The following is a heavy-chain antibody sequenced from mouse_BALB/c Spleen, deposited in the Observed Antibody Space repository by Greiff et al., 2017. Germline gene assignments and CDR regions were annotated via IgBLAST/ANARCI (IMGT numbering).Heavy chain of an antibody. D-gene: IGHD3-1*01. CDR3: ARDGRGYFDY. Sequence: EVHLVESGGGLVKPGGSLKLSCAASGFTFSSYAMSWVRQSPEKRLEWVAEISSGGSYTYYPDTVTGRFTISRDNAKNTLYLEMSSLRSEDTAMYYCARDGRGYFDYWGQGTTLTVSS. CDR2: ISSGGSYT. J-gene: IGHJ2*01. CDR1: GFTFSSYA. V-gene: IGHV5-9-4*01.